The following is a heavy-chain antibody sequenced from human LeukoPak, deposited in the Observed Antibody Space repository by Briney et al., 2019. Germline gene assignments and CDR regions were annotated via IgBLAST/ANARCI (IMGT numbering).Heavy chain of an antibody. D-gene: IGHD5-24*01. V-gene: IGHV3-11*06. CDR3: ARGGELNRMATLLDY. Sequence: GGSLRLSCAASGFTFSDYYMSWIRQAPGKGLEWVSYISSSSSYTNYADSVKGRFTISRDNAKNSLYLQMNSLRAEDTAVYYCARGGELNRMATLLDYWGQGTLVTVSS. J-gene: IGHJ4*02. CDR2: ISSSSSYT. CDR1: GFTFSDYY.